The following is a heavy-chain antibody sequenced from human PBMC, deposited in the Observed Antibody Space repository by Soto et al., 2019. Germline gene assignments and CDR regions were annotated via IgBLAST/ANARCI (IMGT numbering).Heavy chain of an antibody. Sequence: ASVKVSCKASGYTFTSYGISWVRQAPGQGLEWMGRIIANLGNTNYAQKLQGRVTITTDTSTSAAYMELSSLRSEDTAVYYCARTPTPKIHDAFDIWGQATMVTVSS. V-gene: IGHV1-18*01. CDR2: IIANLGNT. CDR3: ARTPTPKIHDAFDI. CDR1: GYTFTSYG. D-gene: IGHD2-15*01. J-gene: IGHJ3*02.